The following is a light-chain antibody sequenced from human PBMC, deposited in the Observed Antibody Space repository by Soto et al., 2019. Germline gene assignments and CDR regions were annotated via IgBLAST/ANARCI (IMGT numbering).Light chain of an antibody. V-gene: IGKV3-20*01. CDR1: QSVSSNH. Sequence: EIVLTQSPRSLSLSPRERATLSCRASQSVSSNHLAWYQQRPGQAPRLLIYGASRRATGIPDRFSGSGSGTDFTLTISRLEPEDFAMYYCQQYGSSTYTVGQGTKVDIK. CDR3: QQYGSSTYT. CDR2: GAS. J-gene: IGKJ2*01.